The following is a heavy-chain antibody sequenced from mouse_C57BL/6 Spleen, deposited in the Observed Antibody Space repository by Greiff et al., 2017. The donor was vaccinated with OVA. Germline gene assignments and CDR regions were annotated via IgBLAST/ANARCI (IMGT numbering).Heavy chain of an antibody. CDR3: ARSGGHGSHFDY. D-gene: IGHD2-2*01. Sequence: QVKLQQPGAELVKPGASVKMSCKASGYTFTSSWITWVKQRPGQGLEWIGDIYPGSGSTNYNEKFKSKATLTVDTSSSTASMKLISLTSEDSAVYYCARSGGHGSHFDYWGQGTTLTVSS. J-gene: IGHJ2*01. CDR1: GYTFTSSW. V-gene: IGHV1-55*01. CDR2: IYPGSGST.